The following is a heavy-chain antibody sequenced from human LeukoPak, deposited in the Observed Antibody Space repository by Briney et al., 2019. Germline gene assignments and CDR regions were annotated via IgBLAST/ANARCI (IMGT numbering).Heavy chain of an antibody. CDR1: GYTFTSYY. D-gene: IGHD6-19*01. V-gene: IGHV1-46*01. J-gene: IGHJ4*02. Sequence: ASVKVSCKASGYTFTSYYMHWVRQAPGQGLEWMEVINPSGGITSYAQNFQGRITMTRDTSTSTVYMELSSLRSEDTAVYYCARDRAVAGFRFDYWGQGTLVTVSS. CDR3: ARDRAVAGFRFDY. CDR2: INPSGGIT.